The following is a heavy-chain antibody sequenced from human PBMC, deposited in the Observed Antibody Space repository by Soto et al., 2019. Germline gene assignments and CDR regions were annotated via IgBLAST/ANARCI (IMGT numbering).Heavy chain of an antibody. CDR2: ISDYNGNT. J-gene: IGHJ6*02. CDR3: AREGYTVSKPRPGMDV. D-gene: IGHD2-15*01. V-gene: IGHV1-18*01. CDR1: GYTFTSYG. Sequence: QVQLVQSGAEVKKPGASVKVSCKTSGYTFTSYGISWVRQAPGQGLEWMGWISDYNGNTNCAQKLQGRVTMTTDTSTSTAYMELRSLRSDDTAVYYCAREGYTVSKPRPGMDVLGQGTTGTLSS.